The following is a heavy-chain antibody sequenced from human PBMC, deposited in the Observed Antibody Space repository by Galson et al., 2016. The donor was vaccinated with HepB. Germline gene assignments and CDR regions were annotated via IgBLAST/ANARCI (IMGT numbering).Heavy chain of an antibody. V-gene: IGHV3-73*01. CDR1: GFTFSGSA. CDR3: TRESGSYSFGTSWFVY. Sequence: SLRLSCAASGFTFSGSAMHWIRQASGKGLEWVGRIRSKANSYATAYAASVKGRFTISRDDSKNTAYLQMNSLKTEDTAVYYCTRESGSYSFGTSWFVYWGQGTLVTVSS. CDR2: IRSKANSYAT. J-gene: IGHJ4*02. D-gene: IGHD1-26*01.